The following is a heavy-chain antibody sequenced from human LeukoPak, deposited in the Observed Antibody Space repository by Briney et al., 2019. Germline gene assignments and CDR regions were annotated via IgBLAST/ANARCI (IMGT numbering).Heavy chain of an antibody. D-gene: IGHD4-17*01. CDR1: GYTFTGYH. J-gene: IGHJ4*02. CDR2: INPNSGGT. CDR3: ARGGDDYGDPYYFDY. V-gene: IGHV1-2*02. Sequence: ASVKVFCKASGYTFTGYHMHWVRQAPGQGLEWMGWINPNSGGTNYAQKFQGRVTMTRDTSISTAYMELSRLRSDDTAVYYCARGGDDYGDPYYFDYWGQGALVTVSS.